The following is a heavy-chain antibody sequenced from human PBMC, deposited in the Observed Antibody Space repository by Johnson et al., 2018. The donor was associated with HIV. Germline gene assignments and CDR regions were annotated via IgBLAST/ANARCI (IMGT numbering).Heavy chain of an antibody. CDR1: GFTFSSYG. Sequence: QVQLVESGGGVVQPGRSLRLSCAASGFTFSSYGMHWVRQAPGKGLEWVAVISYDGSNKYYADSVKGRFTISRDDSKNTLYLQMNSLRAEDTAVYYCARDRGVAVVIATEGGAFDIWGQGTMVTVSS. J-gene: IGHJ3*02. CDR3: ARDRGVAVVIATEGGAFDI. D-gene: IGHD2-21*01. CDR2: ISYDGSNK. V-gene: IGHV3-30*03.